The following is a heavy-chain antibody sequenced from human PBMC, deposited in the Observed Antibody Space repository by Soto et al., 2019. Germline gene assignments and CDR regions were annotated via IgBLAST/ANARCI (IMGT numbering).Heavy chain of an antibody. D-gene: IGHD6-13*01. Sequence: EVQLVESGGGLVQPGGSLRLSCAASGFTFSSYWMHWVRQAPGKGLVWVSRMNSDGSSITYADSVKGRFTISRDSAKNTMYLQVHSLSAEDTAVYYCAREIATTGLYYFDYWGQGTLVSVSS. V-gene: IGHV3-74*01. CDR1: GFTFSSYW. J-gene: IGHJ4*02. CDR2: MNSDGSSI. CDR3: AREIATTGLYYFDY.